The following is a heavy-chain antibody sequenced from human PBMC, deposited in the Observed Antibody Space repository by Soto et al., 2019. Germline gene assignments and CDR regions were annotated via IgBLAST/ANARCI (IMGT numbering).Heavy chain of an antibody. D-gene: IGHD6-19*01. CDR1: GYTFTGYY. CDR3: ARGSIAVAGLYGMDV. J-gene: IGHJ6*02. Sequence: GASVKVSCKASGYTFTGYYMHWLRQSPGQGLEWMGWINPNSGGTNYAQKFQGRVTMTRDTSISTAYMELSRLRSDDTAVYYCARGSIAVAGLYGMDVWGQGTTVTVSS. CDR2: INPNSGGT. V-gene: IGHV1-2*02.